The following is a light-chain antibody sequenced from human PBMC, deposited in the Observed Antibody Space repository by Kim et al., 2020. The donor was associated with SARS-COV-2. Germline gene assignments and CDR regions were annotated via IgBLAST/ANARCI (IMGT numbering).Light chain of an antibody. CDR1: QSVSSNY. CDR3: QQYGSSPPYS. V-gene: IGKV3-20*01. Sequence: GARATLSCRARQSVSSNYLAWYQQKPGQAPRLLIYGASSRATGIPDRFSGSGSGTDFTLTISRLEPEDFAVYYCQQYGSSPPYSFGQGTKLEI. J-gene: IGKJ2*03. CDR2: GAS.